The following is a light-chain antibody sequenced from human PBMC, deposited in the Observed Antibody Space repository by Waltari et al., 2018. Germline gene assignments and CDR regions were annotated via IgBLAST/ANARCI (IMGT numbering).Light chain of an antibody. J-gene: IGKJ5*01. CDR3: QQYQNWPPIT. CDR1: QRVSPN. V-gene: IGKV3-15*01. CDR2: STS. Sequence: ETVLTQSPATLSVSPGEAVTLSCRASQRVSPNLAWYQQKRRQATRLLIYSTSTRAPGVPDRFWGSGSGTEFTLTITSLQSEDSAIYYCQQYQNWPPITFGQGTRLEIK.